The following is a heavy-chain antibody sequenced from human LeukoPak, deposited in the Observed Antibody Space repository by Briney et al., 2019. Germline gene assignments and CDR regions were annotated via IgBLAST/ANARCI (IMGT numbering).Heavy chain of an antibody. CDR2: ISAYNGNT. Sequence: ASVKVSCKASGYTFTSYGISWVRQAPGQGLEWMGWISAYNGNTNYAQKLQGRVTMTRDTSTSTVYMELSSLRSEDTAVYYCARARSGYDAFDIWGQGTMVTVSS. D-gene: IGHD3-22*01. J-gene: IGHJ3*02. V-gene: IGHV1-18*01. CDR3: ARARSGYDAFDI. CDR1: GYTFTSYG.